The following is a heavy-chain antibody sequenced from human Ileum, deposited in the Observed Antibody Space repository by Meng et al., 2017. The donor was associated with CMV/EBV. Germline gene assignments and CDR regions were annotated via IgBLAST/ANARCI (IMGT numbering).Heavy chain of an antibody. V-gene: IGHV3-21*01. J-gene: IGHJ6*02. CDR1: GFTFSSYR. CDR2: ISSSSSNI. CDR3: TRGYCSSTSCFYYYYDMDV. D-gene: IGHD2-2*01. Sequence: GESLKISCAASGFTFSSYRMNWVRQAPGKGLEWVPSISSSSSNIYYADSVKGRFTISRDNAKNSLYLQMNSLRAEDTAVYYCTRGYCSSTSCFYYYYDMDVWGQGTTVTVSS.